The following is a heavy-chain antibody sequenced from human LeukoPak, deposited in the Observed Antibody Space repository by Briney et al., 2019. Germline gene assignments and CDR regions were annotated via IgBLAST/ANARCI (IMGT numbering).Heavy chain of an antibody. J-gene: IGHJ4*02. D-gene: IGHD3-22*01. CDR3: AKDIVYYYDSSGYWKD. CDR2: ISWNSGSI. V-gene: IGHV3-9*01. Sequence: GGSLRLSCAASGFTFDDYAMHWVRQAPGKGLEWVSGISWNSGSIGYADSVKGRFTISRDSAKNSLYLQMNSLRAEDTALYYCAKDIVYYYDSSGYWKDWGQGTLVTVSS. CDR1: GFTFDDYA.